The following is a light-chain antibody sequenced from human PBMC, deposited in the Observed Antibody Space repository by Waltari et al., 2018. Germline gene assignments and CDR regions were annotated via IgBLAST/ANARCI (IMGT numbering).Light chain of an antibody. J-gene: IGKJ2*01. CDR1: QSIARN. V-gene: IGKV3-15*01. CDR3: QQYNNWRT. Sequence: EVLMTQSPPTLSVSPGERATLSCRASQSIARNLAWYQQKPGQAPRLLIYGASIRATDVPDRFSGSGSGTEFTLTISSLQSEDFAVYYCQQYNNWRTFGQGTKLEIK. CDR2: GAS.